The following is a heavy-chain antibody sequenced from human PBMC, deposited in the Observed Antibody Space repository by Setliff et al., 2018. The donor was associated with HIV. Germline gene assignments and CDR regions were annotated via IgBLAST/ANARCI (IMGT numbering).Heavy chain of an antibody. J-gene: IGHJ4*02. CDR3: ARGIDSSGYHGDY. Sequence: KSSETLSLTCAVYGGSFSGYYWSWIRQPPGKGLEWIGEINHSGSTNYNPSLKSRVTISVDTSKNQFSLKLSSVTAADTAVYYCARGIDSSGYHGDYWGQGTLVTVSS. V-gene: IGHV4-34*01. CDR2: INHSGST. D-gene: IGHD3-22*01. CDR1: GGSFSGYY.